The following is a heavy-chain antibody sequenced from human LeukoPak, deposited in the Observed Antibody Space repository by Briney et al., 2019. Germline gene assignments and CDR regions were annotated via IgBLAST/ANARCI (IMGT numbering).Heavy chain of an antibody. V-gene: IGHV1-69*05. J-gene: IGHJ4*02. CDR2: IIPIFGTA. Sequence: ASVKVSCKASGGTFSSYAISWVPQAPGQGLEWMGGIIPIFGTANYAQKFQGRVTITTDESTSTAYMELSSLRSEDTAVYYCAGGDHYDSSGYWVPFDYWGQGTLVTVSS. CDR3: AGGDHYDSSGYWVPFDY. D-gene: IGHD3-22*01. CDR1: GGTFSSYA.